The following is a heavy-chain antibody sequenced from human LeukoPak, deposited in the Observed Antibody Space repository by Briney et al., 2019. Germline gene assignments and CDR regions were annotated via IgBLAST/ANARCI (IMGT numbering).Heavy chain of an antibody. CDR3: ARDLPVSGAYHHFDC. J-gene: IGHJ4*02. D-gene: IGHD4/OR15-4a*01. Sequence: GGSLRLSCVASGFTFSSDRMNWVRQAPGKGLEWVSTIYSGSDYIYYADPVKGRSTIHRDTAKNSLYLQMHSLRAEHTAVYHCARDLPVSGAYHHFDCWGQETLVTVSS. CDR1: GFTFSSDR. CDR2: IYSGSDYI. V-gene: IGHV3-21*01.